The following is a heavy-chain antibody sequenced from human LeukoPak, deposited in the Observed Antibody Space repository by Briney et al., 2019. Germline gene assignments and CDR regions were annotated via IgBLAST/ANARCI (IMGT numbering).Heavy chain of an antibody. CDR1: GGSISSSSYY. D-gene: IGHD6-13*01. J-gene: IGHJ1*01. Sequence: PSDTVSLTCTVSGGSISSSSYYWGWIRQPPGKGLEWIGSIYYSGSTYYNPSLKSRVTISVDTSKNQFSLKLSSVTPADTAVYYCASPMQPSGRAECFQHWGQGTLVTVSS. CDR3: ASPMQPSGRAECFQH. V-gene: IGHV4-39*07. CDR2: IYYSGST.